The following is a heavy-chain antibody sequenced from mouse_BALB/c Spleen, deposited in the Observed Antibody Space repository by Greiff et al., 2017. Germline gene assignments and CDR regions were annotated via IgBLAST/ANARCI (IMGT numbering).Heavy chain of an antibody. V-gene: IGHV5-15*02. J-gene: IGHJ2*01. Sequence: EVQLVESGGGLVQPGGSRKLSCAASGFTFSDYGMAWVRQAPGKGPEWVAFISNLAYSIYYADTVTGRFTISRENAKNTLYLEMSSLRSEDTAMYYCARDKGRGYFDYWGQGTTLTVSS. CDR3: ARDKGRGYFDY. CDR1: GFTFSDYG. CDR2: ISNLAYSI. D-gene: IGHD1-3*01.